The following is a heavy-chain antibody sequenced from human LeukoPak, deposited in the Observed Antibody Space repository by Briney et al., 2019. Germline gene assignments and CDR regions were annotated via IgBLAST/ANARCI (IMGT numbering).Heavy chain of an antibody. CDR3: ARIRGYSYGYFDY. V-gene: IGHV3-9*01. Sequence: AGGSLRLYCAASGFTFDNYAMNWVRQVPGKGLEWISLISWNSGTIGYADSVKGRFTISRDNANNFLYLQMNSLRAEDTALYYCARIRGYSYGYFDYWGQGTLVTVSS. D-gene: IGHD5-18*01. J-gene: IGHJ4*01. CDR1: GFTFDNYA. CDR2: ISWNSGTI.